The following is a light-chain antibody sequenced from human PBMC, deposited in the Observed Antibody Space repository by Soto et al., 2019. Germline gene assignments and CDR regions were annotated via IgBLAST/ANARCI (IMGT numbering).Light chain of an antibody. Sequence: DIQMTQSPSTLSGSVVERVTITFRASQTMSSWLAWYQPKPGKAPKLLIYKASTLKSGVPSRFSGSGSGTEFTLTISSLQPEDVAAYYCQKYNSAPLTFGGGTKVDI. V-gene: IGKV1-5*03. CDR2: KAS. J-gene: IGKJ4*01. CDR1: QTMSSW. CDR3: QKYNSAPLT.